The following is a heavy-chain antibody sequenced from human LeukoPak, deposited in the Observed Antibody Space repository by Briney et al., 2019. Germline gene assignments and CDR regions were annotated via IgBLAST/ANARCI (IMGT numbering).Heavy chain of an antibody. CDR3: ARDVSAAYVDY. CDR2: ISTYNGNT. CDR1: GYTFTSYG. D-gene: IGHD6-13*01. J-gene: IGHJ4*02. V-gene: IGHV1-18*01. Sequence: ASVKVSCKSSGYTFTSYGISWVRQAPGQGLEWMGWISTYNGNTNYAQNLQGRVTMTTDTSTSTAYMELRSLRSDDTAFYYCARDVSAAYVDYWGQGTLVTVSS.